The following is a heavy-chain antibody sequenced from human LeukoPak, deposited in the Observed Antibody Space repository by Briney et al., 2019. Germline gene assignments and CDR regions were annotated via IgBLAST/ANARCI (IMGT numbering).Heavy chain of an antibody. Sequence: GGSLRLSCAASGFTFSSYAMHWVRQAPGKGLEWVAVISYDGSNKYYADSVKGRFTISRDNSKNTLYLQMNSLRAEDTAVYYCARAIWRDGYNFGGDYWGQGTLVTVSS. CDR2: ISYDGSNK. D-gene: IGHD5-24*01. V-gene: IGHV3-30*04. CDR3: ARAIWRDGYNFGGDY. J-gene: IGHJ4*02. CDR1: GFTFSSYA.